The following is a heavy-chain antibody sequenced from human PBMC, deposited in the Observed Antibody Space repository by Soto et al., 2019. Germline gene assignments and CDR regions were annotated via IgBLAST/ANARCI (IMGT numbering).Heavy chain of an antibody. CDR2: IYSAGPT. J-gene: IGHJ4*02. V-gene: IGHV3-53*01. Sequence: GSLRLYCAASVFTFSNYYMTWVRQAPGRGLQWVSVIYSAGPTYYADSVKGRFTISRDESKNSPFLQMDNLRAEDTATYYCARGKSTDAYNPLGYWGPGTLVTVSS. CDR3: ARGKSTDAYNPLGY. CDR1: VFTFSNYY. D-gene: IGHD1-1*01.